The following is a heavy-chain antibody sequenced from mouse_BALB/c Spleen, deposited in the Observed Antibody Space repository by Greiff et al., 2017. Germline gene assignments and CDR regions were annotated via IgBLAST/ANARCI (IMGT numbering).Heavy chain of an antibody. V-gene: IGHV1-5*01. Sequence: EVQLQQSGTVLARPGASVKMSCKASGYTFTSFWMHWVKQRPGQGLEWIGAIYPGNSDTSYNQKFKGKAKLTAVTSTSTAYMELSSLTNEDSAVYYYTREGLRGAMDYWGQGTSVTVSS. CDR3: TREGLRGAMDY. CDR1: GYTFTSFW. CDR2: IYPGNSDT. D-gene: IGHD3-1*01. J-gene: IGHJ4*01.